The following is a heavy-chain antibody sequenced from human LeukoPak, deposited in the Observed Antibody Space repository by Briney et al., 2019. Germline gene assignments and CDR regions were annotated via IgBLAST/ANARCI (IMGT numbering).Heavy chain of an antibody. D-gene: IGHD6-19*01. V-gene: IGHV3-30-3*01. Sequence: GRSLRLSCAASGFTFSSYAMHWVRQAPGKGLEWVAVISYDGSNKYYADSVKGRFTISRDNSKNTLYLQMNSLRAEDTAVYYCARSTGYSSGWFDYWGQGTLVTVSS. J-gene: IGHJ4*02. CDR3: ARSTGYSSGWFDY. CDR2: ISYDGSNK. CDR1: GFTFSSYA.